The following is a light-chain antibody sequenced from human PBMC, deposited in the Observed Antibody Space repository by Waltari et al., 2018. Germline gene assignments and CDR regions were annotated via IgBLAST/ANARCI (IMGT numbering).Light chain of an antibody. CDR2: AAS. J-gene: IGKJ4*01. Sequence: DIQMTQSPSSLSASVGDRVTITCRASQSISSYLNWYQQKPGKAPKLLIYAASSLQSGVPSMFNGSGSGTDFTLTISSLQPEDFATYYCQQSYSTPTFGGGTKVEIK. V-gene: IGKV1-39*01. CDR3: QQSYSTPT. CDR1: QSISSY.